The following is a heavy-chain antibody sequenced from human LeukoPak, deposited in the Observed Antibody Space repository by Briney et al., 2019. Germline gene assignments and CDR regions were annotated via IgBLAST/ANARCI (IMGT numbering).Heavy chain of an antibody. CDR1: GGSISSYY. D-gene: IGHD2-15*01. Sequence: PSETLSLTCTVSGGSISSYYWSWIRQPPGKGLEWIGYIYYSGSTNYNPSLKSRVTISVDTSKNQFSLKLSSVTAADTAVYYCARSYCSGGSCYDAQHWFDPWGQGTLVTVSS. J-gene: IGHJ5*02. V-gene: IGHV4-59*01. CDR2: IYYSGST. CDR3: ARSYCSGGSCYDAQHWFDP.